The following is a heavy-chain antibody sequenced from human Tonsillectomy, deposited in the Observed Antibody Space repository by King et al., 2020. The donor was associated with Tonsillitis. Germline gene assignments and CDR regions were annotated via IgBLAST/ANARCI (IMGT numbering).Heavy chain of an antibody. CDR1: GGSVSSGSYY. Sequence: QVQLQESGPGLVKPSETLSLTCNVSGGSVSSGSYYWSWIRQPPGKGLEWIGYIYYSGSSNYNPSLKSRVTISVDTSKNKFSLQLSSVTAADTAVYYCARGSRGYSYGWGQGTLVTVSS. D-gene: IGHD5-18*01. J-gene: IGHJ4*02. CDR3: ARGSRGYSYG. CDR2: IYYSGSS. V-gene: IGHV4-61*01.